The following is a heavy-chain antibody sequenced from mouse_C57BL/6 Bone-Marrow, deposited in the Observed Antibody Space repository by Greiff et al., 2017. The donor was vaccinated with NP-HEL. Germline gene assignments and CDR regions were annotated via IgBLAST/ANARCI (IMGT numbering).Heavy chain of an antibody. D-gene: IGHD2-12*01. CDR2: INPNYGTT. J-gene: IGHJ1*03. CDR3: ARTSLRRYWYFDV. CDR1: GYSFTDYN. Sequence: EVKLQQSGPELVKPGASVKISCKASGYSFTDYNMNWVKQSKGKSLEWIGVINPNYGTTSYNQKFKGKATLTVDQSSSTAYMQLNSLTSEDSAVYYCARTSLRRYWYFDVWGTGTTVTVSS. V-gene: IGHV1-39*01.